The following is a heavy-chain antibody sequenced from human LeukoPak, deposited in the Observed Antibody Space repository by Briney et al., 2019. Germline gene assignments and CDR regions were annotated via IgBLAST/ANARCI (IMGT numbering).Heavy chain of an antibody. Sequence: GSLRLSCAASGFTFDDFAMHWVRQAPGKGLEWVSLISGDGGTTYYADSVKGRFTISRDNSKNSLYLQINRLRPEDTAFYYCAKNYYGSATYYKPFDSWGLGTLVTVSS. CDR1: GFTFDDFA. J-gene: IGHJ4*02. CDR2: ISGDGGTT. D-gene: IGHD3-10*01. V-gene: IGHV3-43*02. CDR3: AKNYYGSATYYKPFDS.